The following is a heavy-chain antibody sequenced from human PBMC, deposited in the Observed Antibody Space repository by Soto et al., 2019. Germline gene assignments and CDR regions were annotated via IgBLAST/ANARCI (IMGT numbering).Heavy chain of an antibody. CDR2: IYYSGST. J-gene: IGHJ6*02. CDR1: GGSISISSYD. Sequence: PETLSLTCIFSGGSISISSYDWGWIRQPPGKGLEWIGSIYYSGSTYYNPSLKSRVTISVDTSKNQFSLKLSSVTAADTAVYYCARGVDYGDSVNYGMDVWGQGTTVTVSS. CDR3: ARGVDYGDSVNYGMDV. D-gene: IGHD4-17*01. V-gene: IGHV4-39*01.